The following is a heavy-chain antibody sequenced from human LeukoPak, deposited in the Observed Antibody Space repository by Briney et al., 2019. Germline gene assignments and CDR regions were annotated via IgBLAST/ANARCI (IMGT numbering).Heavy chain of an antibody. J-gene: IGHJ4*02. CDR3: ARGAGYCSGGSCHYYFDY. Sequence: GRSLRLSCAASGFTFSSYAMHWVRQAPGKGLEWVAVISYDGSNKYYADSVKGRFTISRDNSKNTLYLQMNSLRAEDTAVYYCARGAGYCSGGSCHYYFDYWGQGTLVTVSS. CDR1: GFTFSSYA. V-gene: IGHV3-30-3*01. CDR2: ISYDGSNK. D-gene: IGHD2-15*01.